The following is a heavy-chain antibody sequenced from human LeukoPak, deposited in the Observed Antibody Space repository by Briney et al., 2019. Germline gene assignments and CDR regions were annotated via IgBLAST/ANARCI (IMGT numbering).Heavy chain of an antibody. CDR1: GFTVSSNY. J-gene: IGHJ4*02. CDR2: ISGSGGST. D-gene: IGHD3-3*01. Sequence: GGSLRLSCAASGFTVSSNYMSWVRQAPGKGLEWVSAISGSGGSTYYADSVKGRFTISRDNSKNTPYLQMNSLRAEDTAVYYCAKDFWSGLDYWGQGTLVTVSS. V-gene: IGHV3-23*01. CDR3: AKDFWSGLDY.